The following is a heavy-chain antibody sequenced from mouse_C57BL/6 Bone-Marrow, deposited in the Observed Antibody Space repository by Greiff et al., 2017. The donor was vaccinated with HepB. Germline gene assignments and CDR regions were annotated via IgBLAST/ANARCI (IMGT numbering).Heavy chain of an antibody. CDR2: IDPEDGET. J-gene: IGHJ2*01. CDR1: GFNIKDYY. V-gene: IGHV14-2*01. Sequence: EVQLQQSGAELVKPGASVKLSCTASGFNIKDYYMHWVKQRTEQGLEWIGRIDPEDGETKYAPKIQGKATITADTSSNTAYLQLSSLTSVDTSVYFCARGNYDSFDYCGQGTTLPGSS. CDR3: ARGNYDSFDY. D-gene: IGHD2-1*01.